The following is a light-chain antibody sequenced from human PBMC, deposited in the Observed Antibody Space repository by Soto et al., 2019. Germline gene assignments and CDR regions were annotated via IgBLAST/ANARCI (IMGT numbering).Light chain of an antibody. V-gene: IGKV3-20*01. CDR1: QSVSSNY. J-gene: IGKJ2*01. CDR3: QQFGSSPPMYT. Sequence: EIVLTQSPDTLSLSPGERATLSCRASQSVSSNYLAWYQQKPGQAPRLLIYGASTRASGIPDRFSGSGSGTDFTLTISRLEPEDFAVYYCQQFGSSPPMYTFGQGTKLEIK. CDR2: GAS.